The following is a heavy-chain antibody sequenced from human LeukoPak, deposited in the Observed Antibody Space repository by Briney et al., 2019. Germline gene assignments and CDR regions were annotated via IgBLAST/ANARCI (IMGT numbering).Heavy chain of an antibody. CDR2: IYCSGST. V-gene: IGHV4-59*01. D-gene: IGHD4-11*01. CDR3: ARVTGAPEDYSNYDRYYFDY. CDR1: GGSISSYY. J-gene: IGHJ4*02. Sequence: SETLSLTCTVSGGSISSYYWSWIRQPPGKGLEWIGYIYCSGSTNYNPSLKSRVTISVDTSKNQFSLKLSSVTAADTAVYYCARVTGAPEDYSNYDRYYFDYWGQGTLVTVSS.